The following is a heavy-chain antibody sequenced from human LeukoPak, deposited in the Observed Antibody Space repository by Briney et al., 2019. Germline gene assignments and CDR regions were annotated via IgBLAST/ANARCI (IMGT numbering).Heavy chain of an antibody. D-gene: IGHD5-18*01. CDR2: IYYSGST. J-gene: IGHJ4*02. Sequence: ETLSLTCTVSGGSISSYYWSWIRQPPGKGLEWIGYIYYSGSTNYNPSLKSRVTTSVDTSKNQFSLKLSSVTAADTAVYYCARGGHTATDAFDIWGQGILVTVSS. V-gene: IGHV4-59*01. CDR3: ARGGHTATDAFDI. CDR1: GGSISSYY.